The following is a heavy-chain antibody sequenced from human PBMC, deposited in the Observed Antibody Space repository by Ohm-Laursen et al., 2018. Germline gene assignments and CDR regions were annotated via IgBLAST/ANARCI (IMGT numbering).Heavy chain of an antibody. D-gene: IGHD4-17*01. Sequence: SLRLSCAASGFTLSSYGMHWVRQAPGKGLEWVAVTWAGSGNTFYADSLRGRFTISRGNSKNTLYLQMNSLRAEDTAVYYCATQTTVTTRAFDIWGQGTMVTVSS. V-gene: IGHV3-33*01. J-gene: IGHJ3*02. CDR3: ATQTTVTTRAFDI. CDR2: TWAGSGNT. CDR1: GFTLSSYG.